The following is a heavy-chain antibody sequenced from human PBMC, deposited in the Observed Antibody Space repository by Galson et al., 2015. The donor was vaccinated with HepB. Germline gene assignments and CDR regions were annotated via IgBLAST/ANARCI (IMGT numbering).Heavy chain of an antibody. D-gene: IGHD3-9*01. J-gene: IGHJ4*02. Sequence: SVKVSCKASGYTFTSYGISWVRQAPGQGLEWMGWISAYNGNTNYAQKLQGRVTMTTDTSTSTAYMELRSLRSDDTAVYYCARQPSYYDILTGYYRVWHQDYWGQGTLVTVSS. CDR1: GYTFTSYG. V-gene: IGHV1-18*04. CDR2: ISAYNGNT. CDR3: ARQPSYYDILTGYYRVWHQDY.